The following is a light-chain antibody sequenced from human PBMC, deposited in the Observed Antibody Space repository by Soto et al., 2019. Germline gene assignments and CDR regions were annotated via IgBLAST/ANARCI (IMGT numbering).Light chain of an antibody. CDR3: QQYYTYPWT. J-gene: IGKJ1*01. V-gene: IGKV1-5*03. CDR2: KAS. CDR1: QSISSW. Sequence: DIQMTQSPSTLSASVGDRVTITCWASQSISSWLAWYQQKPGKAPKLLMYKASSLEGGVPSRFSGSGSGTEFTLTISSLQPDDFATYHCQQYYTYPWTFGQGTKVDIK.